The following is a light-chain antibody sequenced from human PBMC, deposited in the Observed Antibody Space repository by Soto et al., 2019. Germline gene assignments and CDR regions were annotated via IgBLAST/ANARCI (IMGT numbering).Light chain of an antibody. CDR1: QSVLVSSMNENC. Sequence: DIVMTQSPASLAVSLGERAVIKCKSSQSVLVSSMNENCLGWYQQKPGQPPKLLIYWASTRASGVPDRFSGSGSGTDFTLTITNLQAEDGALYYCQQCYSPPWTFGQGTKVEIK. CDR2: WAS. J-gene: IGKJ1*01. V-gene: IGKV4-1*01. CDR3: QQCYSPPWT.